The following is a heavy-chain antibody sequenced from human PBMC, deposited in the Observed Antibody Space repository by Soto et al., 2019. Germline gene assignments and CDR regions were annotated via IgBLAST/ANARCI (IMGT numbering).Heavy chain of an antibody. J-gene: IGHJ4*02. CDR1: GGSISSYY. V-gene: IGHV4-59*08. D-gene: IGHD5-12*01. CDR2: IYYSGST. CDR3: ATLHSVARHIDY. Sequence: QVQLQESGPGLVKPSKTLSLTCTVSGGSISSYYWSWIRQPPGKGLEWIGYIYYSGSTNYNPSLKSRVTISVDTSKNQFSLKLSSVTAADTAVYYCATLHSVARHIDYWGQGTLVTVSS.